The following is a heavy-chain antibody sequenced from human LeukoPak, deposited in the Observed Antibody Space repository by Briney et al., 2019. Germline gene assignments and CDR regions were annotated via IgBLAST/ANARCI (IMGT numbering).Heavy chain of an antibody. CDR2: VHQGGTT. J-gene: IGHJ4*02. V-gene: IGHV4-38-2*02. Sequence: SETLSLTCTVSGYSISSGYYYGWIRQLPGKGLEWIGSVHQGGTTYYNPSLKNRVTISIDNSKNQFSLKLTSVTAADTAVYYCGSQREWSLTEYHFDYWGQGTLVTVSS. CDR3: GSQREWSLTEYHFDY. CDR1: GYSISSGYY. D-gene: IGHD2-8*01.